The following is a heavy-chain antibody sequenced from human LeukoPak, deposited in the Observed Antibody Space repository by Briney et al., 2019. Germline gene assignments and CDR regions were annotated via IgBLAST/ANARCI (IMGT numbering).Heavy chain of an antibody. Sequence: SETLSLTCAVYGGSFSGYYWSWIRQPPGKGLEWIGSIYYSGSTYYNPSLKSRVTISVDTSKNQFSLKLSSVTAADTAVYYCARGRIAVAGTYFDSWGQGTLVTVSS. CDR3: ARGRIAVAGTYFDS. CDR2: IYYSGST. J-gene: IGHJ4*02. V-gene: IGHV4-34*01. CDR1: GGSFSGYY. D-gene: IGHD6-19*01.